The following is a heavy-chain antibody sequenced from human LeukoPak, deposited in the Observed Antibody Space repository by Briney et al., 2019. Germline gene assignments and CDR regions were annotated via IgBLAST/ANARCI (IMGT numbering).Heavy chain of an antibody. CDR3: AREASVTATLDAFDI. J-gene: IGHJ3*02. D-gene: IGHD2-21*02. Sequence: SVKVSCKASGGTFSSYAISWVRQAPGQGLEWMGGIIPIFGTANYAQKFQGRVTITADESTSTAYMELSSRRSEDTAVYYCAREASVTATLDAFDIWGQGTMVTVSS. CDR2: IIPIFGTA. V-gene: IGHV1-69*01. CDR1: GGTFSSYA.